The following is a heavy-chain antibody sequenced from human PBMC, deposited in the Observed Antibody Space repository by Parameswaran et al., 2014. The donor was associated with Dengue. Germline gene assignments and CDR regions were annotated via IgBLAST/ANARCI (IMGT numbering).Heavy chain of an antibody. J-gene: IGHJ3*02. CDR2: IIPSGGST. CDR3: ALDFHI. V-gene: IGHV1-46*01. Sequence: WVRQAPGQGLEWMGLIIPSGGSTTYAQNFQGRLTMTRDTSTSTVYMDLRSLKFEDTAVYYCALDFHIWGQGTLVTVSS.